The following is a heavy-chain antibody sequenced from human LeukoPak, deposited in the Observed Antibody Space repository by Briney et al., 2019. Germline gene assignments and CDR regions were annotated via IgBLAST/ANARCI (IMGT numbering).Heavy chain of an antibody. CDR1: GFTFSNYG. V-gene: IGHV3-23*01. D-gene: IGHD2-21*02. CDR3: VKARMPHCGTDCLES. Sequence: GESLRLSCAASGFTFSNYGMSWVRQAPGKGLEWVSVIRGSGGSTYYADSVKGRFTISRDNSKNTVYLQMNSLRAEDTAVYYCVKARMPHCGTDCLESWGQGTLVTVSS. J-gene: IGHJ4*02. CDR2: IRGSGGST.